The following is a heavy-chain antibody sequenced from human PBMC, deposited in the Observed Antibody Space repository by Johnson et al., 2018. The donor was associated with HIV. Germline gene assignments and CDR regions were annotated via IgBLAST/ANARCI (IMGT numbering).Heavy chain of an antibody. Sequence: VQLVESGGGLVQPGGSLRLSCAASGFTFSSYDMHWVRQATGKGLEWVSAIGTAGDTYYPGSVKGRFTISRENAKNSLYLQMNSLRAEDTALYYCARFTERYSGSSIPHDAFDIWGQGTMVTVSS. D-gene: IGHD1-26*01. V-gene: IGHV3-13*01. CDR3: ARFTERYSGSSIPHDAFDI. J-gene: IGHJ3*02. CDR2: IGTAGDT. CDR1: GFTFSSYD.